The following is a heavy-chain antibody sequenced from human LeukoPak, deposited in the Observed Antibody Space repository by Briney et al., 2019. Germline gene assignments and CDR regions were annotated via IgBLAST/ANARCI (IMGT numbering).Heavy chain of an antibody. J-gene: IGHJ4*02. D-gene: IGHD3-3*01. V-gene: IGHV1-69*04. Sequence: ASVKVSCKASGGTFDNYGINWVRQAPGQGPEWMGRLVPFLGTTNGAQKFQDRVTITADTSTKTAYMELSSLTSDDTALYYCAIDTDYDVWSLGYLNFWGQGTLVTVSS. CDR2: LVPFLGTT. CDR1: GGTFDNYG. CDR3: AIDTDYDVWSLGYLNF.